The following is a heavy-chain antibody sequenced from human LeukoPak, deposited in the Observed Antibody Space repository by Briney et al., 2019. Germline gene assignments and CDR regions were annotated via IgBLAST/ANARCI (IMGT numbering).Heavy chain of an antibody. Sequence: PGGSLRLSCAASGFTFHDYGMNWVRQAPGKGLEWISNIRTTAEGAKYAYYADSVKGRVTISRDDGKNTLYLHMNSLRDDDTAVYYCATDKRDAFDYWGRGILVTVSS. CDR3: ATDKRDAFDY. J-gene: IGHJ4*02. D-gene: IGHD5-24*01. V-gene: IGHV3-48*02. CDR2: IRTTAEGAKYA. CDR1: GFTFHDYG.